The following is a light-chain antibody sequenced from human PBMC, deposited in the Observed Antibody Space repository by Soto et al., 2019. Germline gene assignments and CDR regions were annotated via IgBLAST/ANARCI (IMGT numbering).Light chain of an antibody. Sequence: EIVLTQSPAILSLSPGERATLSCRASQSVSSYLTWYQQKPGQAPSLLIYAASNRATGIPARFSGSGSGTDFTLTISSLEHEDSAVYYCQQRSDWPITSGGGTKGEIK. V-gene: IGKV3-11*01. CDR1: QSVSSY. CDR2: AAS. CDR3: QQRSDWPIT. J-gene: IGKJ4*01.